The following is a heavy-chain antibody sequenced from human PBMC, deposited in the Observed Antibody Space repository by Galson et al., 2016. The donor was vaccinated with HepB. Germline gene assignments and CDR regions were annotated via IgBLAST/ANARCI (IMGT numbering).Heavy chain of an antibody. CDR1: GFIFSDYS. J-gene: IGHJ6*02. D-gene: IGHD3-3*01. Sequence: SLRLSCAASGFIFSDYSMSWIRQAPGKGLEWISYIGGTGTSVFYAASVKGRFLISRDNAQNSLSLQMNNLRADDTAVYYCARAYDFRRGGRSYFYAFDVWGQGTTVIVSS. CDR3: ARAYDFRRGGRSYFYAFDV. CDR2: IGGTGTSV. V-gene: IGHV3-11*01.